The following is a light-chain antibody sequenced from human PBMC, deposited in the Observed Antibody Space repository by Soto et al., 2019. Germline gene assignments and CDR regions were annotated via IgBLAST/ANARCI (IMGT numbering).Light chain of an antibody. Sequence: SYELSQPPSVSVAPGQTATITCGGMSIGSKSVHWYQQKPGQAPVLVVYDNGDRPSGIPERFSGSNSGNTATLTISRVEAGDEADYYCQVWDSSSDHVVIGGGTKVTV. CDR1: SIGSKS. CDR2: DNG. CDR3: QVWDSSSDHVV. V-gene: IGLV3-21*02. J-gene: IGLJ2*01.